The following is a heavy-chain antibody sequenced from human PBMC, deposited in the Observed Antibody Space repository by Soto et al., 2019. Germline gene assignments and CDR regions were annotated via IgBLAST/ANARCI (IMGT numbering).Heavy chain of an antibody. V-gene: IGHV4-28*01. D-gene: IGHD3-3*01. CDR2: IFYTGST. CDR1: GYSISNTNW. CDR3: ARTGGPICSGSYIDS. Sequence: SETLSLTCAVSGYSISNTNWWGWIRQPPGKGLEWIGYIFYTGSTYYNPSLRSRVTTSLGTSKNQFSLKLSSVTAVDTAVYYCARTGGPICSGSYIDSWGQGTLVTVSS. J-gene: IGHJ4*02.